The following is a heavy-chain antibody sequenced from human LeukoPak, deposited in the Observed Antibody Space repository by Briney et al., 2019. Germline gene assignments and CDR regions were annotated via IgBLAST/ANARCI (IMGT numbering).Heavy chain of an antibody. V-gene: IGHV4-34*01. D-gene: IGHD2-15*01. CDR2: INHSGST. Sequence: SETLSLTCAVYGGSFSGYYWSWIRQPPGKGLEWIGEINHSGSTNYNPSLKSRVTISVETSKNQFSLNLSSVTAADTAIYYCASGYCGDGSCFDYWGQGTLVTVSS. CDR1: GGSFSGYY. J-gene: IGHJ4*02. CDR3: ASGYCGDGSCFDY.